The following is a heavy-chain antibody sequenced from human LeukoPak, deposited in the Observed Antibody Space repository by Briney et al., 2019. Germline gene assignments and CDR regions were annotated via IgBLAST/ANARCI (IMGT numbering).Heavy chain of an antibody. J-gene: IGHJ3*02. CDR3: ARGLSIAAAGDAFDI. CDR1: GFTFSSYA. Sequence: GGSLRLSCAASGFTFSSYAMSWVRQAPGKGLEWVSTISNSGGNTYYADSAKGRFTISRDNSKNTLYLQMNSLRAEDTAVYYCARGLSIAAAGDAFDIWGQGTMVTVSS. V-gene: IGHV3-23*01. CDR2: ISNSGGNT. D-gene: IGHD6-13*01.